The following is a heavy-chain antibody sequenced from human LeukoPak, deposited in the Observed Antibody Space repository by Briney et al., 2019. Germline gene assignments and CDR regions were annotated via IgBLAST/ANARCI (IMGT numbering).Heavy chain of an antibody. CDR2: IYYSGST. Sequence: SETLSLTCTVSGGSISSSSYYWGWIRQPPGKGLEWIGSIYYSGSTYYNPSLKSRVTLSVDTSKNQFSLKLSSVTAADTAVYYCARNEAERYYDFWSGYSYWGQGTLVTVSS. D-gene: IGHD3-3*01. CDR3: ARNEAERYYDFWSGYSY. V-gene: IGHV4-39*07. CDR1: GGSISSSSYY. J-gene: IGHJ4*02.